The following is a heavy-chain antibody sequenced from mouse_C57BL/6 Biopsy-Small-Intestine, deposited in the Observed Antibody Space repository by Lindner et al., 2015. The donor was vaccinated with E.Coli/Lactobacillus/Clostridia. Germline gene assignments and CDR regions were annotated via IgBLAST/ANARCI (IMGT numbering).Heavy chain of an antibody. CDR3: ARDYKGVLFKTRDCPGGTCSDN. V-gene: IGHV1-72*04. D-gene: IGHD1-1*02. J-gene: IGHJ4*01. Sequence: SVKVSCKASGYTFIGYFIHWVRQAPGQGLEWMGRINPNMGRIRPNSGGTKYAQKFQGRVTLTSDTSINTAYMELSGLRSDDTAVYYCARDYKGVLFKTRDCPGGTCSDNWGQGTLVTVSS. CDR1: GYTFIGYF. CDR2: INPNMGRIRPNSGGT.